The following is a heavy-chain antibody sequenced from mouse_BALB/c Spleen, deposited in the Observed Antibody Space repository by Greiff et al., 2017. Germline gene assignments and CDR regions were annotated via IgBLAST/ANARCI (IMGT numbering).Heavy chain of an antibody. V-gene: IGHV6-6*02. J-gene: IGHJ2*01. CDR1: GFTFSNYW. Sequence: DVKLQESGGGLVQPGGSMKLSCVASGFTFSNYWMNWVRQSPEKGLEWVAEIRLKSNNYATHYAESVKGRFTISRDDSKSSVYLQMNNLRAEDTGIYYCTRAPSRLYYFDYWGQGTTLTVSS. CDR2: IRLKSNNYAT. D-gene: IGHD1-2*01. CDR3: TRAPSRLYYFDY.